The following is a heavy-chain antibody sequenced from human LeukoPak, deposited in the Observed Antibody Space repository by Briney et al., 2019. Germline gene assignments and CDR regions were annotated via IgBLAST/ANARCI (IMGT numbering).Heavy chain of an antibody. D-gene: IGHD3-22*01. CDR2: INWNGGST. CDR3: ARVYYDSSGYGGFDY. J-gene: IGHJ4*02. CDR1: GFTFDDYG. Sequence: GGSLRLSCAASGFTFDDYGMSWVRQAPGKGLEWVSGINWNGGSTGYADSVKGRFTISRDNAKNSLYLQMNSLRAEDTALYYCARVYYDSSGYGGFDYWGQGTLVTVSP. V-gene: IGHV3-20*04.